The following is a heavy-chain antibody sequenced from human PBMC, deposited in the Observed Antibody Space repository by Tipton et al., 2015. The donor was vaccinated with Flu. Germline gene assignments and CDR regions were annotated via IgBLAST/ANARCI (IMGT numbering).Heavy chain of an antibody. Sequence: TLSLTCTVSGDSISSLYYWAWIRQPPGKGLEWIGTIHRSGSFKYNPSLKSRVTISVDTSNNRFSLRVTSVTAADTAMYYCARDQGFGAGLTYDYYVIDIWGQGTTVTVSS. V-gene: IGHV4-38-2*02. D-gene: IGHD3-10*01. CDR3: ARDQGFGAGLTYDYYVIDI. J-gene: IGHJ6*02. CDR2: IHRSGSF. CDR1: GDSISSLYY.